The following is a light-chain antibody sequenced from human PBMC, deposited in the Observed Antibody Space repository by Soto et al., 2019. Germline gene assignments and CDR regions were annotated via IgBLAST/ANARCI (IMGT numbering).Light chain of an antibody. V-gene: IGLV2-14*01. Sequence: QSALTQPASVSGSPGQSITISCTGTSSDVGGYNYVSWYQQHPGKAPKLMIYEVSNRPSGVSNRFSASKSGNTASLTISGRQAEDEADYYCSSYTSSSTYVFGTGTKVTVL. J-gene: IGLJ1*01. CDR1: SSDVGGYNY. CDR2: EVS. CDR3: SSYTSSSTYV.